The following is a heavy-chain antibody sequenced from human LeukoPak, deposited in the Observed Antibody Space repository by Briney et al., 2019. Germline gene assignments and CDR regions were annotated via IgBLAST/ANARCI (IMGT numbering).Heavy chain of an antibody. D-gene: IGHD3-10*01. CDR1: GVSISNFY. J-gene: IGHJ3*02. CDR3: TKSDGYGLIRI. V-gene: IGHV4-59*12. Sequence: SETLSLTCTVSGVSISNFYWTWIRQPPGKGLQWIANIYSSGDINYNPSFKSRVTISLDTSKNQFSLKLSSVTAADTAVYYCTKSDGYGLIRICGRGTMVTVSS. CDR2: IYSSGDI.